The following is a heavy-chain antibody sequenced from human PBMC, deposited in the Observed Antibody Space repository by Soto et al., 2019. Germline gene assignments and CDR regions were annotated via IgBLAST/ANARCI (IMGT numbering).Heavy chain of an antibody. V-gene: IGHV3-23*01. CDR3: ARDPSTGNADY. CDR2: IDSSGGST. Sequence: EVQLSESGGGLVQPGGSLRLSCAASGFTFSNFALNWVRQAPGKGLEWVSTIDSSGGSTYYADSVKGRFTISRDNFKNTLYLQMNSLRAEDTAVYDCARDPSTGNADYWGQGTLVTVSS. D-gene: IGHD3-9*01. CDR1: GFTFSNFA. J-gene: IGHJ4*02.